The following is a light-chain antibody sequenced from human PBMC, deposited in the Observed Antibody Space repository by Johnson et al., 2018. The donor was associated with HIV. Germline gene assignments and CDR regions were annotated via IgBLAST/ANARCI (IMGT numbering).Light chain of an antibody. V-gene: IGLV1-51*01. CDR3: GTWDSSLSAGI. CDR2: DNN. J-gene: IGLJ1*01. Sequence: QSVLTQPPSVSAAPGQRFTISCSGSSSNIGNNYVSWYQQLPGTAPKLLIYDNNKRPSGIPDRFSGSKSGTSATLGITGLQTGDEADYYCGTWDSSLSAGIFGPGTKVTVL. CDR1: SSNIGNNY.